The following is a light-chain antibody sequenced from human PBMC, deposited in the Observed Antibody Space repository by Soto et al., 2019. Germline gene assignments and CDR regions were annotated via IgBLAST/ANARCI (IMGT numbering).Light chain of an antibody. V-gene: IGLV1-40*01. CDR3: QSYDSSLSGGV. J-gene: IGLJ2*01. Sequence: QSVLTQPPSVSGAPGQRVTISCTGSSSNIGAGYDVHWYQQLPGTAPKLLIYGNNNRPSGVPDRFSGSKSGTSASLAITGLQAEDEADYYCQSYDSSLSGGVFGGGTKVTV. CDR1: SSNIGAGYD. CDR2: GNN.